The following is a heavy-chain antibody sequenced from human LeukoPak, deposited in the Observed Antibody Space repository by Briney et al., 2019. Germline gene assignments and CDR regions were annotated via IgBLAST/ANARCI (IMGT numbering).Heavy chain of an antibody. J-gene: IGHJ4*02. CDR2: INHSGST. V-gene: IGHV4-34*01. CDR1: GGSFSGYY. CDR3: ARGGCGSTSCYTGGFDY. D-gene: IGHD2-2*02. Sequence: SETLSLTCAVYGGSFSGYYWSWIRQPPGKGLEWIGEINHSGSTNYNPSLKSRVTISVDTSKNQFSLKLSSVTAADTAVYYCARGGCGSTSCYTGGFDYWGQGTLVTVSS.